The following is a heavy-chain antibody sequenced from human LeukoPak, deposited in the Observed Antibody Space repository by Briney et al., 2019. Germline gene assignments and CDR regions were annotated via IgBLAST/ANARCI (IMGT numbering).Heavy chain of an antibody. J-gene: IGHJ4*02. D-gene: IGHD2-15*01. CDR1: GFAFSSQA. Sequence: SGGSLRLSCAASGFAFSSQAMGWVRQAPGKGLEWVSVISDSGSLTYYANSVKGRFTISRDNSKKTLFLQLNSLRAEDTAIYYCARTYCSGGSCYFSDYWGQGTLVTVSS. CDR2: ISDSGSLT. V-gene: IGHV3-23*01. CDR3: ARTYCSGGSCYFSDY.